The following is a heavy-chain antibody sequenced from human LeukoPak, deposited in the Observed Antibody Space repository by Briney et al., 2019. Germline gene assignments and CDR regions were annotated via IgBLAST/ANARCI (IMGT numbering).Heavy chain of an antibody. D-gene: IGHD1-1*01. CDR3: VRGQLERPFDFYYGMDV. CDR1: GSTLSSYW. J-gene: IGHJ6*04. CDR2: INGDESRT. V-gene: IGHV3-74*01. Sequence: GGSLRLSCAASGSTLSSYWMHWVRQGAGKGLVWVARINGDESRTTYADSVRDRFTISRDNAKNTLYLQMNSLRAEDTAVYYCVRGQLERPFDFYYGMDVWGKGTTVTVSS.